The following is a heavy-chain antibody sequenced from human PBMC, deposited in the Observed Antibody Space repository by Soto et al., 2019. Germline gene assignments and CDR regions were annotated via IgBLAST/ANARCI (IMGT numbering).Heavy chain of an antibody. CDR1: GGTFSSYT. CDR3: ARDAWGYCSGGSCYRSGMDG. CDR2: IIPILGIA. V-gene: IGHV1-69*08. Sequence: QVQLVQSGAAVKKPGSSVKVSCKASGGTFSSYTISWVRQAPGQGLEWMGRIIPILGIANYAQKFQGRVTITADKSTSTAYMELSSLRSEDTAVYYCARDAWGYCSGGSCYRSGMDGWGQGTTVTVSS. D-gene: IGHD2-15*01. J-gene: IGHJ6*02.